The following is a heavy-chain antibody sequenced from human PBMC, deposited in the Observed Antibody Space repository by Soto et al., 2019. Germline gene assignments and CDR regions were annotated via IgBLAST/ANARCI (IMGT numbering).Heavy chain of an antibody. Sequence: SETLSLTCSVSGGSVRGGNHFWNWIRQPPGRGLEWLGYMYYTGVTNYNPSLKSRVSMSVDTSKDQFSLNLTSLTAADTAVYYCARGGEPLGYYGLDVWGQGTTVTVSS. CDR2: MYYTGVT. CDR3: ARGGEPLGYYGLDV. V-gene: IGHV4-61*01. CDR1: GGSVRGGNHF. J-gene: IGHJ6*02.